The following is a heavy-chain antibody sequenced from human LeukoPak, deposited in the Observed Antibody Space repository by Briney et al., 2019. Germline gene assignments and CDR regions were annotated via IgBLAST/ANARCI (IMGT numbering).Heavy chain of an antibody. CDR1: GGSISSSSYY. V-gene: IGHV4-39*01. D-gene: IGHD6-13*01. CDR3: VSVDYSSSWYYCFDY. Sequence: PSETLSLTCTVSGGSISSSSYYWGWIRQPPGKGLEWIGSIYYSGSTYYNPSLKSRVTISVDTSKNQFSLKLSSVTAADTAVYYCVSVDYSSSWYYCFDYWGQGTLVTVSS. J-gene: IGHJ4*02. CDR2: IYYSGST.